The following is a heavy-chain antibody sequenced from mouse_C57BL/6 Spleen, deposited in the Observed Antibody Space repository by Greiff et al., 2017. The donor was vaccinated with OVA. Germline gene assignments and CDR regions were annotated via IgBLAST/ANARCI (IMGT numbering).Heavy chain of an antibody. D-gene: IGHD1-1*01. CDR2: IYPGSGST. V-gene: IGHV1-55*01. CDR3: AREGITTPWYFDV. Sequence: QVQLQQPGAELVKPGASVKMSCKASGYTFTSYWITWVKQRPGQGLEWIGDIYPGSGSTNYNEKFKSKATLTVDPSSSTAYMQLSSLTSEDSAVYYCAREGITTPWYFDVWGTGTTVTVSS. CDR1: GYTFTSYW. J-gene: IGHJ1*03.